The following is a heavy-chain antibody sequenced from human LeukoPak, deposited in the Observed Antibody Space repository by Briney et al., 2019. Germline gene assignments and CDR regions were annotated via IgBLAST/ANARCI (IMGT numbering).Heavy chain of an antibody. CDR2: INPNSGGT. CDR3: AAMISAGVAFDI. V-gene: IGHV1-2*02. CDR1: GYTFTGYY. J-gene: IGHJ3*02. D-gene: IGHD3-22*01. Sequence: ASVKVSCKASGYTFTGYYMHWVRQAPGQGLEWMGWINPNSGGTNYAQKFQGRVTITRDTSISTAYMELSRLRSDDTAVYYCAAMISAGVAFDIWGQGTMVTVSS.